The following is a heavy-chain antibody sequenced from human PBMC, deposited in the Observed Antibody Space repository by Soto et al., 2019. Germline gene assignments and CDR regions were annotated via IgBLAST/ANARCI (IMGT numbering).Heavy chain of an antibody. Sequence: SVKVSCKASGGTFSSYAISWVRQAPGQGLEWMGGIIPIFGTANYAQKFQGRVTITAGESTSTAYMELSSLRSEDTAVYYCARDSYCSSTSCYYDYWGQGTLVTVSS. D-gene: IGHD2-2*01. J-gene: IGHJ4*02. CDR1: GGTFSSYA. CDR2: IIPIFGTA. CDR3: ARDSYCSSTSCYYDY. V-gene: IGHV1-69*13.